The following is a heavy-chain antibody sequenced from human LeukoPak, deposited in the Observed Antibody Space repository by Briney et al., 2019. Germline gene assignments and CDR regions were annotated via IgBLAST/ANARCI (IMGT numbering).Heavy chain of an antibody. CDR2: TYYRSKWYN. CDR3: ARGRKWGESGFDY. CDR1: GDSVSSNSAA. D-gene: IGHD1-26*01. Sequence: SQTLSLTCAISGDSVSSNSAAWNWIRQTPSRGLEWLGRTYYRSKWYNDYAVSVKSRITVNPDTSKNQFSLQLKSVTPEDMAVYYCARGRKWGESGFDYWGQGTLVTVSS. V-gene: IGHV6-1*01. J-gene: IGHJ4*02.